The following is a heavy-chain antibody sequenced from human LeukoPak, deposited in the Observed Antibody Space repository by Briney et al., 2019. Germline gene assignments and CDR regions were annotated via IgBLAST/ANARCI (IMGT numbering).Heavy chain of an antibody. CDR3: AKDPNGDYVGAFDS. CDR2: ITGGGIGT. D-gene: IGHD4-17*01. J-gene: IGHJ3*01. V-gene: IGHV3-23*01. CDR1: GLTFRNYA. Sequence: GGSLRLSCAASGLTFRNYAMTWVRQAPGKGLEWVSNITGGGIGTSYADSVKGRFTVYRDNSKNTLYLQMNSLRAGDTAVYYCAKDPNGDYVGAFDSWGQGTSVTVSS.